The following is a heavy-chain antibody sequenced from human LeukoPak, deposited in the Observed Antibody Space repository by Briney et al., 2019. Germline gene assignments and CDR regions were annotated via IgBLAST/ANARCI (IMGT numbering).Heavy chain of an antibody. CDR2: IHPNSGGT. CDR1: GYTFTGYY. J-gene: IGHJ4*02. V-gene: IGHV1-2*02. Sequence: ASVKVSCRASGYTFTGYYIHWVRQAPGQGLEWMGWIHPNSGGTNFAQKFQGRVSMTRDTSVSTAYMELSRLKSDDTAVFYCARDDGAYFSFDSWGQGTLVTVSS. D-gene: IGHD4-17*01. CDR3: ARDDGAYFSFDS.